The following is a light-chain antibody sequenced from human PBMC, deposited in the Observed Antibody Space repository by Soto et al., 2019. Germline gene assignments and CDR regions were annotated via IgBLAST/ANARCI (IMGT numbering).Light chain of an antibody. CDR2: EVS. CDR1: SSDVGNYNR. V-gene: IGLV2-18*02. J-gene: IGLJ1*01. Sequence: QSALTQPPSVSGSPGQSVTISCTGTSSDVGNYNRVSWYQQLPGTAPKLMIYEVSSRPSGVPDRFSGSKSGNTASLTISGLQAEDEADYYCISYTSSDSYVFGTGTKLTVL. CDR3: ISYTSSDSYV.